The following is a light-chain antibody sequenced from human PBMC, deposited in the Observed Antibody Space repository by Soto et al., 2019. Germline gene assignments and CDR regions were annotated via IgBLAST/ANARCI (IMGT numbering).Light chain of an antibody. CDR2: DGT. CDR3: LSYAGTTARLRV. CDR1: SNDFGTYYF. Sequence: SALTQPASVSGSPGQSITISCTRTSNDFGTYYFVSWYQQHPDKAPKLIIYDGTERPSGVSNRFSGSRSGNTASLTISGLQADDEGDYYCLSYAGTTARLRVFGTGTKLTVL. V-gene: IGLV2-23*01. J-gene: IGLJ1*01.